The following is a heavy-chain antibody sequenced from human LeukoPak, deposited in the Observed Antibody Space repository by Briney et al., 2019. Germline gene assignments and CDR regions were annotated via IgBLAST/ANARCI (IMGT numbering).Heavy chain of an antibody. Sequence: PGGSLRLSCAASGFTFSSYGMHWVRQAPGKGLEWVAVISYDGSNKYYADSVKGRFTISRDNSKNTLYLQMNSLRAEDTAVYYCAKTDSSGWPYNWFDPWGQGTLVTVSS. CDR3: AKTDSSGWPYNWFDP. V-gene: IGHV3-30*18. CDR1: GFTFSSYG. CDR2: ISYDGSNK. J-gene: IGHJ5*02. D-gene: IGHD6-19*01.